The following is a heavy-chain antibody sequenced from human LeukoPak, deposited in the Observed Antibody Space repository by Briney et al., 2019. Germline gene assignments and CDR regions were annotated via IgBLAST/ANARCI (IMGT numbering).Heavy chain of an antibody. CDR2: ISYDGSNK. D-gene: IGHD6-19*01. Sequence: GRSLRLSCAASGFTFSSSAMHWVRQAPDKGLEWVAVISYDGSNKYYADSVKGRFTISRDNSKNTLYLQMNSLRAVDTAVYYCARDRDSSGWYEGFDYWGQGTLVTVSS. J-gene: IGHJ4*02. V-gene: IGHV3-30-3*01. CDR1: GFTFSSSA. CDR3: ARDRDSSGWYEGFDY.